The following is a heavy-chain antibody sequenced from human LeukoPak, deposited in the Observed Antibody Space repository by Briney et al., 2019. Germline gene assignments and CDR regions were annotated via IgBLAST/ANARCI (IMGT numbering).Heavy chain of an antibody. Sequence: SETLSLTCTVSGGSISSSSYYWGWIRQPPGKGLEWIGSIYYSGSTYCNPSLKSRVTISVDTSKNQFSLKLSSVTAADTAVYYCARRRRLGYFDYWGQGTLVTVSS. CDR3: ARRRRLGYFDY. J-gene: IGHJ4*02. CDR2: IYYSGST. D-gene: IGHD3-16*01. V-gene: IGHV4-39*01. CDR1: GGSISSSSYY.